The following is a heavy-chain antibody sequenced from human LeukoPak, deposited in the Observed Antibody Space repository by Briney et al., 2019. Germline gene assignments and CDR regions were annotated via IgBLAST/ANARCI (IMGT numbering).Heavy chain of an antibody. CDR1: GFTFSSYW. CDR3: ARGAILSNYDFWSGYPGYFDY. CDR2: ISSSSSTI. Sequence: GGSLRLSCAASGFTFSSYWMSWVRQAPGKGLEWVSYISSSSSTIYYADSVKGRFTISRDNAKNSLYLQMNSLRAEDTAVYYCARGAILSNYDFWSGYPGYFDYWGQGTLVTVSS. J-gene: IGHJ4*02. V-gene: IGHV3-48*01. D-gene: IGHD3-3*01.